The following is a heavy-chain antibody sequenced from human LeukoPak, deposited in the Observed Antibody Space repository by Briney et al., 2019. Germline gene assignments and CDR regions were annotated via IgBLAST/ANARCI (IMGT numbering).Heavy chain of an antibody. CDR2: INGDGSRT. J-gene: IGHJ4*02. Sequence: GGSLRLSCAASGFTFSSYWMHWVRQAPGKGLVWVSRINGDGSRTTYADSVKGRFTISRDNAKNTLYLQMNSLRAEDTAVYYCASGAGYYDSSAYYDYWGQGTLVTVSS. D-gene: IGHD3-22*01. CDR1: GFTFSSYW. CDR3: ASGAGYYDSSAYYDY. V-gene: IGHV3-74*01.